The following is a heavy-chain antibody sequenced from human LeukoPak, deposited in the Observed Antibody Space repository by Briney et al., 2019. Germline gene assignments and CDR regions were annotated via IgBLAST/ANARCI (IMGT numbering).Heavy chain of an antibody. CDR3: VRSAVIPDNWFDP. Sequence: GGSLRLSCAASGFIFSYYAMNWVRQAPGKGLEWVSVISDSGGSTYYADSVKGRFTISRDNSKNMLYLQMNSLRAEDTAVYLCVRSAVIPDNWFDPWGQGTLVTVSS. V-gene: IGHV3-23*01. CDR1: GFIFSYYA. CDR2: ISDSGGST. D-gene: IGHD2/OR15-2a*01. J-gene: IGHJ5*02.